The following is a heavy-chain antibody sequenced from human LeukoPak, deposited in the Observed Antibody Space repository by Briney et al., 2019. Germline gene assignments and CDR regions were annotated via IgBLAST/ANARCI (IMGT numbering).Heavy chain of an antibody. CDR3: ARDVVRGYSGYGRYFDY. D-gene: IGHD5-12*01. CDR1: GYTFTSYY. V-gene: IGHV1-46*01. Sequence: ASVKVSCKASGYTFTSYYMHWVRQAPGQGLEWMGIINPSGGSTSYAQKFQGRVTITRDTSTSTVYMELSSLRSEDTAVYYCARDVVRGYSGYGRYFDYWGQGTLVTVSS. J-gene: IGHJ4*02. CDR2: INPSGGST.